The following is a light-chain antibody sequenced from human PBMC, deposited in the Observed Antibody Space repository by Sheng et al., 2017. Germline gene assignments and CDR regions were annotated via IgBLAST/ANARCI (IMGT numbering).Light chain of an antibody. J-gene: IGKJ4*01. CDR1: QSVSSSY. V-gene: IGKV3D-7*01. Sequence: EIVMTQSPATVSLSPGERATLSCRASQSVSSSYLSWYQQKPGQAPRLLIYGASTRATGIPARFSGSGSGTDFTLTISSLQPEDFAVYYCQQYNNWPLTFGGGTKVEIK. CDR3: QQYNNWPLT. CDR2: GAS.